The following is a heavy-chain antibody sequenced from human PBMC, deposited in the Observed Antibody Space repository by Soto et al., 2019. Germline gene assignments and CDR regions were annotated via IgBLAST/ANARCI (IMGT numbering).Heavy chain of an antibody. D-gene: IGHD6-13*01. V-gene: IGHV4-34*01. J-gene: IGHJ4*02. Sequence: SETLSLTCAVYGGSFSGYYWSWIRQPPGKGLEWIGEINHSGSTNYNPSLKSRVTISVDTSKNQFSLKLSSVTAADTAVYYCARGWSAAAGGDFDYWGQGTLVTVSS. CDR1: GGSFSGYY. CDR2: INHSGST. CDR3: ARGWSAAAGGDFDY.